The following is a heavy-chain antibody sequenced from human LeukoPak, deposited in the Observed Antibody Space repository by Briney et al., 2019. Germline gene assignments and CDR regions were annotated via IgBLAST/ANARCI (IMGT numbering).Heavy chain of an antibody. Sequence: GGSLRLSCAVSGFTFSSYWMTWARQAPGKGLEWVANIKQDGSEKYYGDSVKGRFTISRDNAKNSLYLQMDTLRDEDTAVYYCARDYGLDYWGQGTLVTVSS. V-gene: IGHV3-7*04. CDR1: GFTFSSYW. J-gene: IGHJ4*02. D-gene: IGHD4-17*01. CDR2: IKQDGSEK. CDR3: ARDYGLDY.